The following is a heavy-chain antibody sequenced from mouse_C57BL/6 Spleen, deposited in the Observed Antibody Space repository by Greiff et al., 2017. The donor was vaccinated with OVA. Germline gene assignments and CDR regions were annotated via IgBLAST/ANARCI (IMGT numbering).Heavy chain of an antibody. Sequence: EVQLQQSGPGLVKPSQSLSLTCSVPGYSITSGYYWNWIRQFPGNKLEWMGYISYDGSNNYNPSLKNRISITRDTSKNQFFLKLNSVTTEDTATYYCARDLLRYYFDYWGQGTTLTVSS. D-gene: IGHD1-1*01. CDR2: ISYDGSN. V-gene: IGHV3-6*01. CDR3: ARDLLRYYFDY. J-gene: IGHJ2*01. CDR1: GYSITSGYY.